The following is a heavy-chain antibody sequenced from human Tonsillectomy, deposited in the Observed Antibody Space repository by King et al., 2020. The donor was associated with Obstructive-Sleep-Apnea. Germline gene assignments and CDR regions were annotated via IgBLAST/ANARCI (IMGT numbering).Heavy chain of an antibody. D-gene: IGHD4-17*01. CDR2: IISSSNTK. Sequence: QLVQSGGDLVQPGGSLSFSCAASGSTFSSNSLNGFGQVQGKGLGWVHYIISSSNTKYYADSVKGRFTIARDNAKNSLYLQMNSLRAEDTAVYYCARGANDYGDYLGLDYFDYWAREPWSPSPQ. J-gene: IGHJ4*02. CDR1: GSTFSSNS. V-gene: IGHV3-48*04. CDR3: ARGANDYGDYLGLDYFDY.